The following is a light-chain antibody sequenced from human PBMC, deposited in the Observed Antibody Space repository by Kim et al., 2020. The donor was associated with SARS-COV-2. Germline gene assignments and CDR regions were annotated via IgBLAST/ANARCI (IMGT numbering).Light chain of an antibody. Sequence: EIVMTQSPATLSVSPGERATLSCRASQSVSSNLAWYQQKPDQAPRLLIYGASTRATGIPARFSGSGSGTEFTLTISSLQSEDFAVYYCQQYNNWPPEDTFGQGTKLEI. J-gene: IGKJ2*01. V-gene: IGKV3-15*01. CDR1: QSVSSN. CDR2: GAS. CDR3: QQYNNWPPEDT.